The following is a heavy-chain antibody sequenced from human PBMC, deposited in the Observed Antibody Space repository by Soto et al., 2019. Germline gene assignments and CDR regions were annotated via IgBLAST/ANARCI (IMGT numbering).Heavy chain of an antibody. CDR1: GFTFSNAW. D-gene: IGHD3-3*01. CDR2: IKSKTDGGTT. J-gene: IGHJ4*02. V-gene: IGHV3-15*07. CDR3: TKDLSGRVTMLSYFDY. Sequence: EVQLVESGGGLVKPGGSLRLSCAASGFTFSNAWMNWVRQAPGKGLEWVGRIKSKTDGGTTDYAAPVKGRFTISRDDSKNTLYLQMNSLKTEDTVVYYCTKDLSGRVTMLSYFDYWGQGTLVTVSS.